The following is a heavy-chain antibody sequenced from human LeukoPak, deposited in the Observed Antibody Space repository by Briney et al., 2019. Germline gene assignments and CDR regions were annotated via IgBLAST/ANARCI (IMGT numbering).Heavy chain of an antibody. D-gene: IGHD3-9*01. CDR2: INPNSGGT. V-gene: IGHV1-2*02. CDR1: GGTFSSYA. CDR3: ARGLRYFDWLLY. Sequence: ASVKVSCKASGGTFSSYAISWVRQAPGQGLEWMGWINPNSGGTNYAQKFQGRVTMTRDTSISTAYMELSRLRSDDTAVYYCARGLRYFDWLLYWGQGTLVTVSS. J-gene: IGHJ4*02.